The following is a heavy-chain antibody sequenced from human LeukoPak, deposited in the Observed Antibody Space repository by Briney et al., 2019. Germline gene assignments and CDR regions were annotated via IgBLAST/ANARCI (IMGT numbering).Heavy chain of an antibody. V-gene: IGHV3-66*01. Sequence: GGSLRLSCAASGFAVSSNYMSWVRQAPGKGLEWVAVIYSGGSTNYADSVKGRFTISRDNSKNTLYLLMNSLRAEDTAVYYCAIRKSGNAIDYWGQGILVTVSS. CDR1: GFAVSSNY. J-gene: IGHJ4*02. D-gene: IGHD5-12*01. CDR2: IYSGGST. CDR3: AIRKSGNAIDY.